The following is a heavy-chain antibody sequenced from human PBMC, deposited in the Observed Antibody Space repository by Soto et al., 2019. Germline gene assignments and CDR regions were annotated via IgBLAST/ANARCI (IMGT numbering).Heavy chain of an antibody. D-gene: IGHD1-26*01. J-gene: IGHJ2*01. CDR2: ISGSGGST. V-gene: IGHV3-23*01. CDR3: AKEWGDYWYFDL. Sequence: PGGSLRLSCAASGFTFSSYAMSWVRQAPGKGLEWVSAISGSGGSTYYADSVKGRFTISRDNSKNTLYLQMNSLIAEVTAVYYCAKEWGDYWYFDLWGRGTLVTVSS. CDR1: GFTFSSYA.